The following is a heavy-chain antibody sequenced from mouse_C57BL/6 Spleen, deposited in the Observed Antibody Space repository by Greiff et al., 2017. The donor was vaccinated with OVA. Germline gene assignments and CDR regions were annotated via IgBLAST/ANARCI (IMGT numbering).Heavy chain of an antibody. V-gene: IGHV14-1*01. J-gene: IGHJ2*01. CDR3: TTLYYGSSLFDY. CDR2: IDPEDGDT. CDR1: GFNIQDYY. Sequence: VQLQQSGAELVRPGASVKLSCTASGFNIQDYYMHWVKQRPEQGLEWIGRIDPEDGDTEYAPKFQGKATMTADTSSNTAYLQLSSLTSEDTAVYYCTTLYYGSSLFDYWGQGTTLTVSS. D-gene: IGHD1-1*01.